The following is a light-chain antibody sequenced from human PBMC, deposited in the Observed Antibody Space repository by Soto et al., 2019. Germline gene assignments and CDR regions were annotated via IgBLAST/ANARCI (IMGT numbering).Light chain of an antibody. CDR3: CSYTTSNTWV. Sequence: QSALTQPASVSGSPGQSITLFCIGTSSDVGAYNFVSWYQQLPGKAPRLMIYEVTNRPSGVSNRFFGSKSDNTASLTISGLRAEDEADYYCCSYTTSNTWVFGGGTQLTVL. V-gene: IGLV2-14*01. J-gene: IGLJ7*01. CDR2: EVT. CDR1: SSDVGAYNF.